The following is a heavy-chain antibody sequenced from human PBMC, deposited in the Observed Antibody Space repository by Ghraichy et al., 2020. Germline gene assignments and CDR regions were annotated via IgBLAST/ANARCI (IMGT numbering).Heavy chain of an antibody. Sequence: GGSLRLSCAASGFTFSSYGMHWVRQAPGKGLEWVAFIRYDGSNKYYADSVKGRFTISRDNSKNTLYLQMNSLRAEDTAVYYCAKGVGGGIADYYYYYMDVWGKGTTVTVSS. CDR2: IRYDGSNK. J-gene: IGHJ6*03. CDR3: AKGVGGGIADYYYYYMDV. V-gene: IGHV3-30*02. D-gene: IGHD6-13*01. CDR1: GFTFSSYG.